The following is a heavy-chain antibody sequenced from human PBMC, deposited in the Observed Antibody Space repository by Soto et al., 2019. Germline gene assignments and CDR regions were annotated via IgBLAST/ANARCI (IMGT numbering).Heavy chain of an antibody. Sequence: SETLSLTCAVYGGSFSGYYWSWIRQPPGKGLEWIGEINHSGSTNYNPSLKSRVTISVDTSKNQFSLKLSSVTAADTAVYYCAGGTVTDTNYYYYYMDVWGKGTTVTVSS. CDR2: INHSGST. D-gene: IGHD4-17*01. V-gene: IGHV4-34*01. CDR1: GGSFSGYY. CDR3: AGGTVTDTNYYYYYMDV. J-gene: IGHJ6*03.